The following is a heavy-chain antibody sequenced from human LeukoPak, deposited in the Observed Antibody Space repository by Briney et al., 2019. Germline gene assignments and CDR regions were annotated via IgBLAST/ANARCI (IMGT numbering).Heavy chain of an antibody. CDR1: GFTFSSYA. CDR2: ISSNGGST. Sequence: PGGSLSLSCAASGFTFSSYAMHWVRQAPGKGLEYVSAISSNGGSTYYANSVKGRFTISRDNSKNTLYLQMGSLRAEDMAVYYCARVVGATRTHFDYWGKGTLVTVSS. V-gene: IGHV3-64*01. J-gene: IGHJ4*02. D-gene: IGHD1-26*01. CDR3: ARVVGATRTHFDY.